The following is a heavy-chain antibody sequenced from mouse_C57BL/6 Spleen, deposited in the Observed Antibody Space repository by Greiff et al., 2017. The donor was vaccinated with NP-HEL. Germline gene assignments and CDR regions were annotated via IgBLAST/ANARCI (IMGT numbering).Heavy chain of an antibody. CDR3: TRKGVRPLFDY. J-gene: IGHJ2*01. D-gene: IGHD2-1*01. V-gene: IGHV1-15*01. Sequence: VQLQQSGAELVRPGASVTLSCKASGYTFTDYEMHWVKQTPVHGLEWIGAIDPETGGTAYNQKFKGKAILTADKSSSTAYMELRSLTSEDSAVYYCTRKGVRPLFDYWGQGTTLTVSS. CDR2: IDPETGGT. CDR1: GYTFTDYE.